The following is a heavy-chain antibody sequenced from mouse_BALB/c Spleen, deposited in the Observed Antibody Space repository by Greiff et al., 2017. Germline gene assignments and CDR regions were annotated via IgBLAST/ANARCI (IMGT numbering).Heavy chain of an antibody. CDR3: ARDRYGIRFAMDY. V-gene: IGHV2-9*02. D-gene: IGHD1-1*01. Sequence: VKLVESGPGLVAPSQSLSITCTVSGFSLTSYGVHWVRQPPGKGLEWLGVIWAGGSTNYNSALMSRLSISKDNSKSQVFLKMNSLQTDDTAMYYCARDRYGIRFAMDYWGQGTSVTVSS. J-gene: IGHJ4*01. CDR1: GFSLTSYG. CDR2: IWAGGST.